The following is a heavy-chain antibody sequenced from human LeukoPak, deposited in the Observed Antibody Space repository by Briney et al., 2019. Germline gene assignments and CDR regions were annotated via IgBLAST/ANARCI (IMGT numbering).Heavy chain of an antibody. CDR1: GGSIISNNHY. CDR2: ISYSGNT. D-gene: IGHD1-1*01. J-gene: IGHJ6*02. CDR3: ARVGGTNYYYYGMDV. V-gene: IGHV4-39*07. Sequence: SETLSLTCTVSGGSIISNNHYWGWTRQPPGKGLEWFGSISYSGNTAYNPSLRSRVTISVDTSKNQFSLKLSSVTAADTAVYYCARVGGTNYYYYGMDVWGQGTTVTVSS.